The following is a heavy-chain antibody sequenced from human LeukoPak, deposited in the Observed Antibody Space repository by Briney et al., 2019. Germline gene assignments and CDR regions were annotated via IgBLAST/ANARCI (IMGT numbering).Heavy chain of an antibody. CDR3: ARDERITMVRGVIAFDY. J-gene: IGHJ4*02. V-gene: IGHV3-48*03. Sequence: PGGSLRLSCAASGLTFSSYEMNWVRQAPGKGLEWVSYISSSGSTIYYADSVKGRFTISRDNAKNSLYLQMSSLRAEDTAVYYCARDERITMVRGVIAFDYWGQGTLVTVSS. D-gene: IGHD3-10*01. CDR1: GLTFSSYE. CDR2: ISSSGSTI.